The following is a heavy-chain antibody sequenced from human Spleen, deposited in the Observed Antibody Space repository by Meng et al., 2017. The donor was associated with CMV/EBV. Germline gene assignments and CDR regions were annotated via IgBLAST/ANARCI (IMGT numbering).Heavy chain of an antibody. CDR1: GFTFSVYS. D-gene: IGHD6-25*01. J-gene: IGHJ6*02. CDR3: ARESSGSFVLDV. V-gene: IGHV3-21*06. Sequence: WAASGFTFSVYSMDWVRQAPGRGLEWVSSISSSSSFKYHADSVKGRFTVSRDNAESSLYLEMSGLRAEDTAVYYCARESSGSFVLDVWGQGATVTVSS. CDR2: ISSSSSFK.